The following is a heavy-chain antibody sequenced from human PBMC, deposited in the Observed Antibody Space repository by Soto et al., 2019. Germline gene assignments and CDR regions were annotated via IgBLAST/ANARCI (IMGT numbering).Heavy chain of an antibody. Sequence: QVQLVQSGAEVKKPGSSVKVSCNASGGTFSSYTISWVRQAPGKGLEWMGRIIPILGIANYAQKFQGRVTITADKSASTAYMELSSLRSEDTAVYYCARDDGLAYCGGDCYSWGQGTLVTVSS. J-gene: IGHJ4*02. V-gene: IGHV1-69*02. CDR2: IIPILGIA. CDR1: GGTFSSYT. D-gene: IGHD2-21*02. CDR3: ARDDGLAYCGGDCYS.